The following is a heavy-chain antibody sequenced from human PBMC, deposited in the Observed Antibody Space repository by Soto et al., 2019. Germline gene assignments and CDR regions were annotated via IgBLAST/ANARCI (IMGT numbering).Heavy chain of an antibody. CDR2: IWYDGRQK. CDR3: ARVDCTGNNCRPYYYYDMDV. Sequence: QVQLVESGGGVVQPGRSLRLSCAASGFTFNTYGMNWVRQAPGKGLEWVAVIWYDGRQKYYADSVKRLFTISRDNSQKTLYLQMNSLRVEDMAVYYCARVDCTGNNCRPYYYYDMDVWCQGTTVTVSS. CDR1: GFTFNTYG. J-gene: IGHJ6*02. D-gene: IGHD2-8*02. V-gene: IGHV3-33*01.